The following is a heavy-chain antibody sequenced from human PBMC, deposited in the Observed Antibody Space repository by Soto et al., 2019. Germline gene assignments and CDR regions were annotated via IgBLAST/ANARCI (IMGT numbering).Heavy chain of an antibody. CDR3: AREAYDCDCSGVEY. V-gene: IGHV4-34*01. J-gene: IGHJ4*02. CDR1: GGSFSGYY. Sequence: SETLSLTCAVYGGSFSGYYWSWIRQPPGKGLEWIGEINHSGSTNYNPSLKSRVTISVDTSKNQFSLKLSSVTAADTAVYYCAREAYDCDCSGVEYWGQGTLV. D-gene: IGHD2-15*01. CDR2: INHSGST.